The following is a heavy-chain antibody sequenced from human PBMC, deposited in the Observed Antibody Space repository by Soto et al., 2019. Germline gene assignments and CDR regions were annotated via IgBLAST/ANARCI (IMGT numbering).Heavy chain of an antibody. D-gene: IGHD2-21*02. CDR3: AADPYCGGDCYFDY. Sequence: QMQLLQSGPEVKKPGTSVKVSCKASGFTFFTSAVQWVRQARGQRLEWIGWIVVGSGNTNYAQKFQERGTITRDLSTNSAYMELSSLRSEDTAVYYCAADPYCGGDCYFDYWGQGTMVTVSS. J-gene: IGHJ4*02. V-gene: IGHV1-58*01. CDR1: GFTFFTSA. CDR2: IVVGSGNT.